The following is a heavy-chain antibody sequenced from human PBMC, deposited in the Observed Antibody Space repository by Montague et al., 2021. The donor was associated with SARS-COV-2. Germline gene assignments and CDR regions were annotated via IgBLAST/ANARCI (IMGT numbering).Heavy chain of an antibody. D-gene: IGHD3-3*01. V-gene: IGHV4-34*01. CDR1: GGSFSGYY. J-gene: IGHJ6*03. CDR3: ARGRAARSITIFGVVNPAIRYYYYIDV. CDR2: INDSGST. Sequence: SETLSLTCARYGGSFSGYYCSWIRHPPGTGLEWIGEINDSGSTYXNPSLKSRVTISVDTSKNQFSLKLSSVTAADTAVYYCARGRAARSITIFGVVNPAIRYYYYIDVWGKGTTVTVSS.